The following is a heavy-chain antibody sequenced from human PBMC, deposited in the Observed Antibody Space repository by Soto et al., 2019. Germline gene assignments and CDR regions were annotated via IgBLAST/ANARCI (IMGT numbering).Heavy chain of an antibody. D-gene: IGHD6-6*01. CDR1: GFTFSSYA. J-gene: IGHJ6*03. CDR2: ISSNGGST. CDR3: ARELSIAAHSYYYYMDV. Sequence: GGSLRLSCAASGFTFSSYAMHWVRQAPGKGLEYVSAISSNGGSTYYANSVKGRFTISRDNSKNTLYLQMGSLRAEDMAVYYCARELSIAAHSYYYYMDVWGKGTTVTVSS. V-gene: IGHV3-64*01.